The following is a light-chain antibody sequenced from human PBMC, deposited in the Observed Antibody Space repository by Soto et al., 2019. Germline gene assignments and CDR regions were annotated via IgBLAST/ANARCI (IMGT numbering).Light chain of an antibody. CDR3: SAYSARSTLV. CDR1: MRDVGAYNL. V-gene: IGLV2-14*01. J-gene: IGLJ3*02. Sequence: QSVLTQPASVSGSPGQSITISCTGTMRDVGAYNLVSWYQHHPGTAPKLIIYEVLNRPSGISSRFSGSRSGNTASLPVSGLQAEDEGDYYCSAYSARSTLVFGGGAKVTVL. CDR2: EVL.